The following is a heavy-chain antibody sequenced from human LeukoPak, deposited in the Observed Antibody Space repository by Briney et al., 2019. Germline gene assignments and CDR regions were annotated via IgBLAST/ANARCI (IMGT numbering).Heavy chain of an antibody. CDR2: IYYSGSP. CDR3: ASKGPGYRGWFDP. D-gene: IGHD3-9*01. CDR1: GGSISSGDYY. V-gene: IGHV4-30-4*08. J-gene: IGHJ5*02. Sequence: SETLSLTCTVSGGSISSGDYYRSWVRQPPGKGLEWIGYIYYSGSPYYNPSLKSRVTISVDTSKNQFSLKLSSVTAADTAVYYSASKGPGYRGWFDPWGQGTLVTVSS.